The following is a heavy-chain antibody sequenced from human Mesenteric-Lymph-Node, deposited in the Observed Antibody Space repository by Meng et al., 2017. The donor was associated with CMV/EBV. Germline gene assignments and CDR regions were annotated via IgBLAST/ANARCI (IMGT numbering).Heavy chain of an antibody. CDR2: IRYDGSNK. CDR3: AKDQACCFGEVFDY. CDR1: GFTFSNYG. V-gene: IGHV3-30*02. J-gene: IGHJ4*02. Sequence: GESLKISCAASGFTFSNYGMHWVRQAPGKGLEWVAFIRYDGSNKYYADSVKGRFTISRGSSKNTLYLQMNSLRAEDTVVYYCAKDQACCFGEVFDYWGQGTLVTVSS. D-gene: IGHD3-10*01.